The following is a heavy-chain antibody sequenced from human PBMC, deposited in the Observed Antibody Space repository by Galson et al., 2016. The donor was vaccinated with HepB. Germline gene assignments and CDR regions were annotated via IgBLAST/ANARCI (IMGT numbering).Heavy chain of an antibody. V-gene: IGHV4-31*03. CDR2: IYYSGST. D-gene: IGHD4-17*01. Sequence: TLSLTCTVSGGSISNGGYYWSWIRQHPGKGLEWIGYIYYSGSTYYKPSLKSRVTISVDTSKNQFSLKLSSVTAADTAVYYCARRYGDYGGPFDFWGQGTLVTVSS. CDR3: ARRYGDYGGPFDF. CDR1: GGSISNGGYY. J-gene: IGHJ4*02.